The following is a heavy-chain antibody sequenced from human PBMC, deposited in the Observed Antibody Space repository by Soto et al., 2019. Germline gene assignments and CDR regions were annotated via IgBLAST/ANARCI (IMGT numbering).Heavy chain of an antibody. CDR1: GGTFSGYA. Sequence: SVKVSCKASGGTFSGYAISWVRQAPGQGLEWMGGIIPIFGTANYAQKFQGRVTITADESTSTAYMELSSLRSEDTAVYYCARVTIGTYYFDYWGQGTLVTVSS. D-gene: IGHD1-1*01. V-gene: IGHV1-69*13. CDR3: ARVTIGTYYFDY. CDR2: IIPIFGTA. J-gene: IGHJ4*02.